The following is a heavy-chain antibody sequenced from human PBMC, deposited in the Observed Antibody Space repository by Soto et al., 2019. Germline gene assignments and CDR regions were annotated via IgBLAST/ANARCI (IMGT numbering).Heavy chain of an antibody. D-gene: IGHD5-12*01. CDR3: ARWGDGYNSSYYGMDV. CDR1: GYSFTSYW. Sequence: GESLKISCKGSGYSFTSYWIGWVRQMPGKGLEWMGIIDHGDSDTRYSPSFQGQVTISADKSISTAYLQWSSLKASDTAMYYCARWGDGYNSSYYGMDVWGQGTTVTVSS. V-gene: IGHV5-51*01. CDR2: IDHGDSDT. J-gene: IGHJ6*02.